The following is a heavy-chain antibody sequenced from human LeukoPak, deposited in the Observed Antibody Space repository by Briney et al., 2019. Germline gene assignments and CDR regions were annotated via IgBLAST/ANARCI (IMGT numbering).Heavy chain of an antibody. Sequence: GGSLRLSCAASGFTFSSYWMSWVRQAPGKGLEWVANIKQDGSEKYYVDSVKGRFTISRDNAKNSLYLQMNSLRAEDTAVYYCARDRGPDDYYYYGMDVWGQGTTVTVSS. V-gene: IGHV3-7*01. D-gene: IGHD3-10*01. CDR1: GFTFSSYW. J-gene: IGHJ6*02. CDR3: ARDRGPDDYYYYGMDV. CDR2: IKQDGSEK.